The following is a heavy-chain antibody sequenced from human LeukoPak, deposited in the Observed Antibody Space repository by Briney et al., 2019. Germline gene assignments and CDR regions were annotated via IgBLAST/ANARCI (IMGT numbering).Heavy chain of an antibody. CDR3: ARQAYGGAYYFFGY. V-gene: IGHV4-59*08. D-gene: IGHD1-26*01. J-gene: IGHJ4*02. CDR2: IFYSGST. Sequence: SETLSLTCTVSSGSISGYYWTWIRQPPGKGLEWIGNIFYSGSTNYNPSLKSRVTISLDTSKKQFSLKLTSVTAADTAVYYCARQAYGGAYYFFGYWGQGTLVAVSS. CDR1: SGSISGYY.